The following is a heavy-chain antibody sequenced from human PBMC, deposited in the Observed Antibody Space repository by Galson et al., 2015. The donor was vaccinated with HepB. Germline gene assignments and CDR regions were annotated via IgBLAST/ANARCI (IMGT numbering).Heavy chain of an antibody. V-gene: IGHV3-23*01. CDR1: GFTFSSYA. D-gene: IGHD3-10*01. CDR3: TTDLIYGSGSYFDY. CDR2: ISGSGGST. Sequence: SLRLSCAASGFTFSSYAMSWVRQAPGKGLEWVSAISGSGGSTYYADSVKGRFTISSDDSENTLYLQMNGLKTEDTAVYYCTTDLIYGSGSYFDYWGQGTLVTVSS. J-gene: IGHJ4*02.